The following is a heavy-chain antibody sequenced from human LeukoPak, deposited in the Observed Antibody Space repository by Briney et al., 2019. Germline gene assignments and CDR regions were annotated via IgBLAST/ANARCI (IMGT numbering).Heavy chain of an antibody. J-gene: IGHJ4*02. V-gene: IGHV1-69*02. D-gene: IGHD5-24*01. Sequence: ASVKVSCKASGGTFSSYTISWVRQAPGQGLEWMGRIIPILGIANYAQKFQGRVTITADKSTSTAYMEMSRLRSEDTAVYYCARAREMATIKFDYWGQGTLVTVSS. CDR3: ARAREMATIKFDY. CDR1: GGTFSSYT. CDR2: IIPILGIA.